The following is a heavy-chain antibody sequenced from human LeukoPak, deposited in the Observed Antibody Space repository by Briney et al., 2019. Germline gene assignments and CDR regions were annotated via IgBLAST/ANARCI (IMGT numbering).Heavy chain of an antibody. CDR2: IYYSGST. J-gene: IGHJ3*02. Sequence: SETLSLTCTVSGGSISSYYWSWIRQPPGKGLEWIGYIYYSGSTNYNPSLKSRVTISVDTSKNQFSLKLSSVTAADTAVYYCAREIQLAFDIWGQGTMVTVSS. CDR3: AREIQLAFDI. CDR1: GGSISSYY. V-gene: IGHV4-59*01. D-gene: IGHD5-18*01.